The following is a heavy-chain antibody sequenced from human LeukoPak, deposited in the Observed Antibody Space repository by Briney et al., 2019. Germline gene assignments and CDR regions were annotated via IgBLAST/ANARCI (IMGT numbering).Heavy chain of an antibody. CDR2: IYYSGSS. CDR1: GGSISSSTYY. V-gene: IGHV4-39*07. CDR3: ATDLGYCSGGSCPNNWFDP. D-gene: IGHD2-15*01. J-gene: IGHJ5*02. Sequence: SETLSLTCTVSGGSISSSTYYWGWIRQPPGKGLEWIGTIYYSGSSYYNPSLKSRVTISLDTSKNQFSLKLTSVTAADTAVYYCATDLGYCSGGSCPNNWFDPWGQGTLVTVSS.